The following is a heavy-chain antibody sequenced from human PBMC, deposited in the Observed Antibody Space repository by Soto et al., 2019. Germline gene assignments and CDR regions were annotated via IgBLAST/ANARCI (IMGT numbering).Heavy chain of an antibody. CDR2: IHYSGST. CDR3: ERAWDNLYFVY. J-gene: IGHJ4*02. D-gene: IGHD1-26*01. CDR1: GGSVSTTSSY. Sequence: SETLSLSYTVSGGSVSTTSSYWRWIRQPPGKGLEWIGYIHYSGSTNYDPSLKSRVTISVGTSKNQFSLKLSSVTAADTAVYYCERAWDNLYFVYWGQGTLVTVSS. V-gene: IGHV4-61*01.